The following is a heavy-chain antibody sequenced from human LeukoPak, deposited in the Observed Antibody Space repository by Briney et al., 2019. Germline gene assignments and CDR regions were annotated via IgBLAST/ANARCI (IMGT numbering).Heavy chain of an antibody. V-gene: IGHV3-21*01. CDR3: ARVVGYYDSSGYNRDY. CDR2: ISSSSSYI. D-gene: IGHD3-22*01. Sequence: GRSLRLSCAASGFTFSSYSMNWVRQAPGKGLEWVSSISSSSSYIYYADSVKGRFTISRDNAKNSLYLQMNSLRAEDTAVYYCARVVGYYDSSGYNRDYWGQGTLVTVSS. J-gene: IGHJ4*02. CDR1: GFTFSSYS.